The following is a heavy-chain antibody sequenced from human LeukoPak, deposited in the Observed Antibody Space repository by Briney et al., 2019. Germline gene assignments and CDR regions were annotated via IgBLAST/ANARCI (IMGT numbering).Heavy chain of an antibody. D-gene: IGHD3-22*01. Sequence: PSETLSLTCAVYGGSFSGYYWSWIRQPPGKGLEWIGEVNHSGGTNYNPSLKSRVTISVDTSKNQFSLKLSSVTAADTAVYYCARGNAYYYDSSGYYYAPFDYWGQGTLVTVSS. V-gene: IGHV4-34*01. J-gene: IGHJ4*02. CDR1: GGSFSGYY. CDR3: ARGNAYYYDSSGYYYAPFDY. CDR2: VNHSGGT.